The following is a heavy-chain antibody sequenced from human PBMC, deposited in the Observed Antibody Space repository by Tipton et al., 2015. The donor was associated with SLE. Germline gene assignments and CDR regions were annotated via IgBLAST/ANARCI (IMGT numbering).Heavy chain of an antibody. CDR2: ISSGGDYI. V-gene: IGHV3-21*01. CDR3: ARVDVVVVDT. D-gene: IGHD2-15*01. Sequence: SLRLSCAASGFAFSSYSMKWVRQAPGKGLEWVSSISSGGDYIYYADSVKGRLTISRDNAKNSLYLQMNSLRVDDTAVYYCARVDVVVVDTWGQGTLVSVSS. CDR1: GFAFSSYS. J-gene: IGHJ5*02.